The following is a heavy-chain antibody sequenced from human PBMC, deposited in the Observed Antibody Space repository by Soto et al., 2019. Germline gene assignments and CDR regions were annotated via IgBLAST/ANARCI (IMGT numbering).Heavy chain of an antibody. V-gene: IGHV3-23*01. J-gene: IGHJ4*02. CDR2: ISGSAGSQ. Sequence: PGGSLRLSCAASGFTFSGYAMSWVRQAPGKGLEWVSGISGSAGSQDYAESVKGRFTISRDNSKNILYLQMHSLRGEDTAVYFCAKDIAVNGRNYFDYWGQGALVTVPS. CDR3: AKDIAVNGRNYFDY. CDR1: GFTFSGYA. D-gene: IGHD6-19*01.